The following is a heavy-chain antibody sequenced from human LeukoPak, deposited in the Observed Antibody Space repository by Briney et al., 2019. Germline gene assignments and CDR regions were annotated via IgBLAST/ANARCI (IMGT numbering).Heavy chain of an antibody. CDR3: AKAPAYCGGDCYSFGGFFDY. V-gene: IGHV3-23*01. CDR2: ISGSGGST. J-gene: IGHJ4*02. Sequence: GGSLRLSCAASEFTFSSYAMSWVRQAPGKGLEWVSAISGSGGSTYYADSVKGRFTISRDNSKNTLYLQMNSLRAEDTAVYYCAKAPAYCGGDCYSFGGFFDYWGQGTLVTVSS. CDR1: EFTFSSYA. D-gene: IGHD2-21*02.